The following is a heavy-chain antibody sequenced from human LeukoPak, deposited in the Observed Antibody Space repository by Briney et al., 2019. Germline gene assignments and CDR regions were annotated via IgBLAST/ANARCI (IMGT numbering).Heavy chain of an antibody. D-gene: IGHD3-22*01. CDR3: AKVHYDSSGYYYNDY. Sequence: GGSLRLSCAASGFTFSSYAMSWVRQAPGKGLEWVSAISGSGGSTYYADSVKGRLTISRDNSKNTLYLQMNSLRAEDTAVYYCAKVHYDSSGYYYNDYWGQGTLVTVSS. CDR2: ISGSGGST. V-gene: IGHV3-23*01. J-gene: IGHJ4*02. CDR1: GFTFSSYA.